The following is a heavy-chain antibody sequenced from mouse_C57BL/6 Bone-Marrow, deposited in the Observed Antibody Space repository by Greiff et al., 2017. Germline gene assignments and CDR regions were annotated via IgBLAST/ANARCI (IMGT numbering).Heavy chain of an antibody. CDR3: ARDWWLAY. Sequence: QVQLQQSGAELARPGASVKLSCKASGYTFTSYGISWVKQRTGQGLEWIGEIYPRSGNTYYNEKFKGKATLTADKSSSTAYMELRSLTSEDSAVYFCARDWWLAYWGQGTMVTVSA. V-gene: IGHV1-81*01. CDR2: IYPRSGNT. D-gene: IGHD4-1*01. J-gene: IGHJ3*01. CDR1: GYTFTSYG.